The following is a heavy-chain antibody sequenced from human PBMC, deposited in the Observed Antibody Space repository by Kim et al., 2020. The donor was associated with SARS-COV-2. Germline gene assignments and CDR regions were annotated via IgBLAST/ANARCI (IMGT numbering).Heavy chain of an antibody. D-gene: IGHD3-10*01. CDR3: ARTHGSGISPGY. CDR1: GGSISSGGYY. V-gene: IGHV4-31*03. Sequence: SETLSLTCTVSGGSISSGGYYWSWIRQHPGKGLEWIGYIYYSGSTYYNPSLKSRVTISVDTSKNQFSLKLSSVTAADTAVYYCARTHGSGISPGYWGQGTLVTVSS. J-gene: IGHJ4*02. CDR2: IYYSGST.